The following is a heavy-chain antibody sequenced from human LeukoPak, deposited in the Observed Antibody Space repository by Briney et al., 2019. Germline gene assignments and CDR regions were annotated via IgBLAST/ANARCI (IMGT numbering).Heavy chain of an antibody. CDR1: GYTFGDYG. V-gene: IGHV3-20*01. D-gene: IGHD6-6*01. Sequence: PGGSLRLSCAASGYTFGDYGMSWVRQVPGKGLEWVSGTNRRGDITGYADFVKGRFTISRDNAKNSLYLQMNSLRVEDTALYHCARGSWQLAEEVYWGQGTLVTVSS. J-gene: IGHJ4*02. CDR2: TNRRGDIT. CDR3: ARGSWQLAEEVY.